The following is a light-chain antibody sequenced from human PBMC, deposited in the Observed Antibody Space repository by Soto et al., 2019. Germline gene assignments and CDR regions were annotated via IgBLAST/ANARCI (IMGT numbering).Light chain of an antibody. CDR2: GAS. CDR3: QQYNKRPLYT. J-gene: IGKJ2*01. V-gene: IGKV3-15*01. Sequence: EIVMAQSPATLSVSPGERATLSCRASQSVTTNLAWYQHKPGQAPRLLIYGASTRATGISARFSGSGSGTEFTLTISSLQSEDFAVYYCQQYNKRPLYTFGQGTKVEIK. CDR1: QSVTTN.